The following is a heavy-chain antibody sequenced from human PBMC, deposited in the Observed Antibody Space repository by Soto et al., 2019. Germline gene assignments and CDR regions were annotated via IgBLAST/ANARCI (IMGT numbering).Heavy chain of an antibody. CDR1: GYVFGNYG. CDR2: ISAYNGKT. D-gene: IGHD6-13*01. CDR3: VRGGKQQAVLFYSAMDV. V-gene: IGHV1-18*01. Sequence: GASVKVSCKASGYVFGNYGVSWVRQAPGQGLEWMGGISAYNGKTTYAHHLQDRVTLTTDTSTSTAYMELGSLRSDDTAIYYCVRGGKQQAVLFYSAMDVWGKGTTVTVCS. J-gene: IGHJ6*04.